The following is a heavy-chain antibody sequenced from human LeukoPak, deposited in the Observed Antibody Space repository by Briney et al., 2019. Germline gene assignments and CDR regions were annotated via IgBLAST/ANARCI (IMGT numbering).Heavy chain of an antibody. Sequence: PGGSLRLSCAASGFSFSSYGMNWVRQAPGKGLEWVSFMSGTGSHIYYADSVKGRFTISRDNAKNSLYLQMNSLRAEDTAVYYCARDKLGYCSGGSCYRGRPFDYWGQGTLVTVSS. J-gene: IGHJ4*02. D-gene: IGHD2-15*01. V-gene: IGHV3-21*01. CDR3: ARDKLGYCSGGSCYRGRPFDY. CDR1: GFSFSSYG. CDR2: MSGTGSHI.